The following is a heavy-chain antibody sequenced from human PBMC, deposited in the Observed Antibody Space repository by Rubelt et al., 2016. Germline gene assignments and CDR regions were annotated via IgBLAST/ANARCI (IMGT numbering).Heavy chain of an antibody. CDR3: ARLYRGPDY. CDR1: GFTFNNYW. Sequence: EVQLVESGGDLVQPGGSLRLSCAASGFTFNNYWMRWVRQAPGKGLEWVATIKQDGSEKYYVDSVEGRFTISRDNDANSVYLQINSLRAEDTAVYYCARLYRGPDYWGQGTLVTVSS. D-gene: IGHD5-12*01. CDR2: IKQDGSEK. J-gene: IGHJ4*02. V-gene: IGHV3-7*01.